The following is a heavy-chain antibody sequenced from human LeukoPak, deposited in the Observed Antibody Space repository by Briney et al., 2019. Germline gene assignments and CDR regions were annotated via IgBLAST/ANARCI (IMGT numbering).Heavy chain of an antibody. Sequence: GGSLRLSCAASGFTFSSYWMSWVRQAPGKGLKWVANIKQDGSERYYVDSVKGRFTISRDKAKNSLFLQMNSLRAEDTAVYYCARRLAYCGGDCPTTNFDYWGQGTLVTVSS. J-gene: IGHJ4*02. CDR2: IKQDGSER. CDR3: ARRLAYCGGDCPTTNFDY. D-gene: IGHD2-21*01. CDR1: GFTFSSYW. V-gene: IGHV3-7*01.